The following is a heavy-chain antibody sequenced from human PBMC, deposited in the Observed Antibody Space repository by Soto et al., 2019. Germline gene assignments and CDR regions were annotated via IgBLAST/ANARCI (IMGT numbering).Heavy chain of an antibody. Sequence: QVQLVESGGGVVQPGRSLRLSCAASGFTFSSYAMHWVRQAPGKGLEWVAVISYDGSNKYYADSVKGRFTISRDNSKNTLYLQMNSLRAEDTAVYYCARDEIVATIWGQYYYYGMDVWGQGTTVTVSS. CDR3: ARDEIVATIWGQYYYYGMDV. CDR1: GFTFSSYA. D-gene: IGHD5-12*01. V-gene: IGHV3-30-3*01. J-gene: IGHJ6*02. CDR2: ISYDGSNK.